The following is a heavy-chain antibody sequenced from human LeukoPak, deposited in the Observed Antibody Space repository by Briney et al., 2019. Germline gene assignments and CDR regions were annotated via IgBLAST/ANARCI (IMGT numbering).Heavy chain of an antibody. D-gene: IGHD4-17*01. Sequence: SETLSLTCTVSGGAISSYYWSWIRQPPGNGLEWIGYIYYSGSTNYNPSLKSRVTISVDTSKNHFSLKLSSVTAADTAVYYCARGDGDYGWFDPWGQGTLVTVSS. V-gene: IGHV4-59*01. CDR1: GGAISSYY. J-gene: IGHJ5*02. CDR2: IYYSGST. CDR3: ARGDGDYGWFDP.